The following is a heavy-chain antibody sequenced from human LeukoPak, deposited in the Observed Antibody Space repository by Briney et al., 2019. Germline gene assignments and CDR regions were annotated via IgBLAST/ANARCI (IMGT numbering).Heavy chain of an antibody. CDR3: AREEQGIALPFDY. V-gene: IGHV3-48*03. CDR2: ISSSGSTI. CDR1: GFTFSSYE. Sequence: GGSLRLSCAASGFTFSSYEMNWVRQAPGKGLEWVSYISSSGSTIYYADSVKGRFTISRDNAKNSLYLQMNSLRAEDTAVYYCAREEQGIALPFDYWGQGTLVTVSS. J-gene: IGHJ4*02. D-gene: IGHD6-13*01.